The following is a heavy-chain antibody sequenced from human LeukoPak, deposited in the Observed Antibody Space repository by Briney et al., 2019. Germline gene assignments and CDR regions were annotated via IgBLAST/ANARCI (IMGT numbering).Heavy chain of an antibody. D-gene: IGHD2-15*01. CDR1: GFTFGGSW. CDR2: IKQDGSAK. Sequence: GGSLRLSCAGSGFTFGGSWMNWVRQAPGRGLEWVANIKQDGSAKCYVDSVKGRFTISRDNTKNLLYLRMNSLRAEDTAIYYCVSAVVHPMDVWGQGTTVTVSS. CDR3: VSAVVHPMDV. J-gene: IGHJ6*02. V-gene: IGHV3-7*01.